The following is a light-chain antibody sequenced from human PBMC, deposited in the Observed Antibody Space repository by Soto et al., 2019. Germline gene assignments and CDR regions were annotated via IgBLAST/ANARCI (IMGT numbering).Light chain of an antibody. CDR2: AAS. Sequence: DIQMTQSPSSLSASVGDRVTITCRASQSISSYLNWSQQKPGKAPKLLIYAASSLQSGVPSRFSGSGSGTDFTLTISSLQPEDFATYYCQHSYSTPLTFGPGTKVDIK. CDR3: QHSYSTPLT. V-gene: IGKV1-39*01. J-gene: IGKJ3*01. CDR1: QSISSY.